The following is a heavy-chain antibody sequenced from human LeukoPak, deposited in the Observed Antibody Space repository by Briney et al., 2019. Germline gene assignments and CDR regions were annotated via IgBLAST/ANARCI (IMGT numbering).Heavy chain of an antibody. CDR1: GYTFSDYY. J-gene: IGHJ5*02. D-gene: IGHD3-22*01. CDR2: IRSSGSAM. V-gene: IGHV3-11*04. Sequence: GGSLRLSCTASGYTFSDYYMSWIRQAPGKGLEWVSNIRSSGSAMYYADSVKGRFTISRDNAQNSLYLQMNSLGVEDTAVYYCARAPSGYYDSSGHFGYWLDPWGQGTLVTVSS. CDR3: ARAPSGYYDSSGHFGYWLDP.